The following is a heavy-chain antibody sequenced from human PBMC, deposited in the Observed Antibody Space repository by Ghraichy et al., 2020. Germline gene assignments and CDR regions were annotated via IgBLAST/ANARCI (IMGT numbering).Heavy chain of an antibody. J-gene: IGHJ4*02. CDR1: GGTFSSYA. V-gene: IGHV1-69*04. CDR2: IIPILGIA. Sequence: SVKVSCKASGGTFSSYAISWVRQAPGQGLEWMGRIIPILGIANYAQKFQGRVTITADKSTSTAYMELSSLRSEDTAVYYCARDKGWDYDSSGQISDYWGQGTLVTVSS. CDR3: ARDKGWDYDSSGQISDY. D-gene: IGHD3-22*01.